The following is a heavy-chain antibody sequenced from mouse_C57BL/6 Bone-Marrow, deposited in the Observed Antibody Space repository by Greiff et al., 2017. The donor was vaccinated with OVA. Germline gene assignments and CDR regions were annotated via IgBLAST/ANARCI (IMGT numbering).Heavy chain of an antibody. J-gene: IGHJ3*01. Sequence: EVQVVASWGGLVQPGGSLKLSCTASGFTFSDYYMYWVRQTPEKRLEWVAYISNGGGSTYYPDTVKGRFTISRDNAKNTLYLQRSRLKSEDTAMYYCARLDGAWFAYWGQGTLVTVSA. V-gene: IGHV5-12*01. CDR2: ISNGGGST. CDR1: GFTFSDYY. CDR3: ARLDGAWFAY. D-gene: IGHD2-3*01.